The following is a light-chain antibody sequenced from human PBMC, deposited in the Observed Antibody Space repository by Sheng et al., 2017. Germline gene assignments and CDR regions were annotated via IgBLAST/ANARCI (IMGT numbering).Light chain of an antibody. J-gene: IGKJ3*01. CDR3: QQYNTYFPT. V-gene: IGKV1-5*03. CDR1: QNIGNW. CDR2: KAS. Sequence: DIQMTQSPSTLSASVGDRVTITCRASQNIGNWLAWYQQKPGKAPNLLIYKASSLESGVPSRFSGSGSGTEFTLTISSLQPDDFAIYFCQQYNTYFPTFGPWDQSGYQT.